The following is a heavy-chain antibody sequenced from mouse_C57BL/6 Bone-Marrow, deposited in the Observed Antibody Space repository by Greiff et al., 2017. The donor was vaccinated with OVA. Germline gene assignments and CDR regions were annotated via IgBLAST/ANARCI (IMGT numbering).Heavy chain of an antibody. CDR2: INPYNGGT. CDR3: ALYYYGSSYRWFAY. V-gene: IGHV1-19*01. Sequence: EVQLQQSGPVLVKPGASVKMSCKASGYTFTDYYMNWVKQSHGKSLEWIGVINPYNGGTSYNQKFKGKATLTVDKSSSTAYMELNSLTSEDSAVYYCALYYYGSSYRWFAYWGQGTLVTVSA. D-gene: IGHD1-1*01. J-gene: IGHJ3*01. CDR1: GYTFTDYY.